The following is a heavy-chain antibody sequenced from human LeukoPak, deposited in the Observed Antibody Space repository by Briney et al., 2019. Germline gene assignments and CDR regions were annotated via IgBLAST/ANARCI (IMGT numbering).Heavy chain of an antibody. CDR1: GVTFSSYG. J-gene: IGHJ5*02. V-gene: IGHV3-7*01. CDR3: ARRRDIVVVPAAYNWFDP. D-gene: IGHD2-2*01. CDR2: IKEDGSEK. Sequence: GGCLRLSGAASGVTFSSYGRHWVRQAPGKGLEWVASIKEDGSEKYYVDSVKGRFTISRDNAKNSLYLQMNSLRAEDTAVYYCARRRDIVVVPAAYNWFDPWGQGTLVTVSS.